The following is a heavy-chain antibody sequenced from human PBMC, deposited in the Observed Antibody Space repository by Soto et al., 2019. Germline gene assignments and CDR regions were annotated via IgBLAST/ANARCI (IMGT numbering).Heavy chain of an antibody. J-gene: IGHJ5*01. CDR1: GLSLTTSGVR. CDR2: IYGDADK. D-gene: IGHD6-13*01. Sequence: QITLNESGPALVKPTQTLTLTCTFSGLSLTTSGVRVHWLRQPPGKALEWLAVIYGDADKRYNPSLETRLTITKDTSKNQLVLTMTNMDPLDTATYYCAHNPSASTNWYIRDDWFDSWGQGTLVTVSS. V-gene: IGHV2-5*02. CDR3: AHNPSASTNWYIRDDWFDS.